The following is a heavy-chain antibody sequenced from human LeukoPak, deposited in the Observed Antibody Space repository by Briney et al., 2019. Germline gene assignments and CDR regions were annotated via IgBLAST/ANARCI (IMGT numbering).Heavy chain of an antibody. CDR2: INAGNGNT. D-gene: IGHD5-24*01. CDR3: ARDRARGSLDGYNSLYDY. V-gene: IGHV1-3*01. Sequence: ASVKVSCKASGYTFTSYAMHWVRQAPGQRLEWMGWINAGNGNTKYSQEFQGRVTITRDTSASTAYMELSSLRSDDTAVYYCARDRARGSLDGYNSLYDYWGQGTLVTVSS. CDR1: GYTFTSYA. J-gene: IGHJ4*02.